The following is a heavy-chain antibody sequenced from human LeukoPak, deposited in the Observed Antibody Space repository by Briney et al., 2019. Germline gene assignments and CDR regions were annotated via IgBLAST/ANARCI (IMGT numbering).Heavy chain of an antibody. D-gene: IGHD4-11*01. J-gene: IGHJ4*02. CDR2: ISISGSII. V-gene: IGHV3-11*04. CDR3: ARGRGYSNYPDY. Sequence: GGSLSLSCAAPGFTFSDYSMTWIRQAPGEGLEGVSHISISGSIIYYADSVKGRFTISRDNAKNSLYLQINSLRAEDTAVYYCARGRGYSNYPDYWGQGTLVTVSS. CDR1: GFTFSDYS.